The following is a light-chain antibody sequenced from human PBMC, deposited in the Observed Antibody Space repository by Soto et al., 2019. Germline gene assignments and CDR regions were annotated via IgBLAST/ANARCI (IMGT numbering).Light chain of an antibody. CDR1: SSDVGGYNY. V-gene: IGLV2-14*01. CDR2: DVS. CDR3: SSYTSSSTPLV. J-gene: IGLJ1*01. Sequence: QSALTQSASVSGSPGQSITISCTGTSSDVGGYNYVSWYQQHPGKAPKLMIYDVSNRPSGVSNRFSGSKSGNTASLPISGLQAEDEADYYCSSYTSSSTPLVFGTGTKLTVL.